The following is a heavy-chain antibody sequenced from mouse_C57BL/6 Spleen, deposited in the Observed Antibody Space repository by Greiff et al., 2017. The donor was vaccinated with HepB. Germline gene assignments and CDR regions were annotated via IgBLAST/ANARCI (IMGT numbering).Heavy chain of an antibody. CDR3: ARNRDGYYEDYYAMDY. CDR1: GFSLTSYG. Sequence: QVQLKESGPGLVQPSQSLSITCTVSGFSLTSYGVHWVRQSPGKGLEWLGVIWSGGSTDYNAAFISRLSISKDNSKSQVFFKMNSLQADDTAIYYCARNRDGYYEDYYAMDYWGQGTSVTVSS. CDR2: IWSGGST. D-gene: IGHD2-3*01. J-gene: IGHJ4*01. V-gene: IGHV2-2*01.